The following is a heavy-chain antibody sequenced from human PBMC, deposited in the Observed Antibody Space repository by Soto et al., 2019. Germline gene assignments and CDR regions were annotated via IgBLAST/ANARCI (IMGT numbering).Heavy chain of an antibody. V-gene: IGHV1-18*01. CDR1: GYTFTSYG. Sequence: QVQLVQSGAEVKKPGASVKVSCKASGYTFTSYGISWVRQAPGQGLEWMGWISAYNGNTNYAQKLQGRVTMTTDTSTSTAYMELRSLRSDDTAVYYCTRGRRDYGDAPTLYGMDVWGQGTTVTVSS. J-gene: IGHJ6*02. CDR3: TRGRRDYGDAPTLYGMDV. CDR2: ISAYNGNT. D-gene: IGHD4-17*01.